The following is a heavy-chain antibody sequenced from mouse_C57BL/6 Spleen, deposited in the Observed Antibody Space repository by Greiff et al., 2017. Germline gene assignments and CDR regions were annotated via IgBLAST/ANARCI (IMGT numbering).Heavy chain of an antibody. CDR3: ASYYYGSSYVEYFDV. V-gene: IGHV14-2*01. D-gene: IGHD1-1*01. J-gene: IGHJ1*03. CDR1: GFNIKDYY. CDR2: IDPEDGET. Sequence: EVQLQQSGAELVKPGASVKLSCTASGFNIKDYYMHWVKQRTEQGLEWIGRIDPEDGETKYDPKFQGKATMTADTSSNTSYLQLSSLTSGNTAVYYSASYYYGSSYVEYFDVWGTGTPVTVSS.